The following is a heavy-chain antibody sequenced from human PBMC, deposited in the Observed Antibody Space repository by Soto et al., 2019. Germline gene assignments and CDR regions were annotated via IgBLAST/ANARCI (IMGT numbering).Heavy chain of an antibody. CDR2: ITSSFTT. CDR3: DKTQYSVPGGSY. V-gene: IGHV3-23*01. Sequence: AMAWLLKKEGKGLAWVSHITSSFTTYYADSVQGRFTISRANSKNTLYLQMNSLRAEDTADYYCDKTQYSVPGGSYRGYGTAVTVSS. J-gene: IGHJ1*01. CDR1: A. D-gene: IGHD2-15*01.